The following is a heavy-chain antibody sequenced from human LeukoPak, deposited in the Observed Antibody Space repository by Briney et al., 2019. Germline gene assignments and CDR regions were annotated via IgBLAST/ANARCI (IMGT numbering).Heavy chain of an antibody. CDR2: IYYSGST. J-gene: IGHJ5*02. CDR1: GGSISSYY. Sequence: SETLSLTCTVSGGSISSYYWSWIRQPPGKGLEWIGYIYYSGSTNYNPSLKSRVTISVDTSKNQFSLKLSSVTAADTAVYYCARLGYCSGGSCYSSSWFDPWGQETLVTVSS. D-gene: IGHD2-15*01. V-gene: IGHV4-59*08. CDR3: ARLGYCSGGSCYSSSWFDP.